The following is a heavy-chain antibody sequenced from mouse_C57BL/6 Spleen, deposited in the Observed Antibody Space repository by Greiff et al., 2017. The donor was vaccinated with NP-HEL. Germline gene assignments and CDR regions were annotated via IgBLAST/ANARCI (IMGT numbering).Heavy chain of an antibody. V-gene: IGHV1-80*01. CDR3: ARLSYYDYGEDY. J-gene: IGHJ2*01. CDR1: GYAFSSYW. CDR2: IYPGDGDT. Sequence: VQLQQSGAELVKPGASVKISCKASGYAFSSYWMNWVKQRPGKGLEWIGQIYPGDGDTNYNGKFKGKATLTADKSSSTAYMQLSSLTSEDSAVYFCARLSYYDYGEDYWGQGTTLTVSS. D-gene: IGHD2-4*01.